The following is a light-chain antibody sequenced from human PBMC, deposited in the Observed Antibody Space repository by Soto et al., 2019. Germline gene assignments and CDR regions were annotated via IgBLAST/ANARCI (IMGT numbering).Light chain of an antibody. CDR2: DVS. CDR3: SSYTSSSTLVV. Sequence: QSALTQPASVSGSPGQSITISCTGTSSDVGGYNYVSWYQQHPGKAHKLMIYDVSNRPSGVSNRFSGSKSGNTASLTISGLHAEDEADYYCSSYTSSSTLVVFGGGTKLTVL. CDR1: SSDVGGYNY. J-gene: IGLJ2*01. V-gene: IGLV2-14*01.